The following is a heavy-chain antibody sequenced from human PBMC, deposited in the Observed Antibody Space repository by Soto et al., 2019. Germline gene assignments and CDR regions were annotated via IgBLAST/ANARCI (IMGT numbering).Heavy chain of an antibody. V-gene: IGHV3-7*01. CDR1: GFIFRNYW. CDR3: TRDWDY. Sequence: ELQLVESGGDLVQPGGSLRLSCAVSGFIFRNYWMAWARQAPGKGLQWVAVIKQDGSETHYVDSVRGRFTISRDNANNSPYLYMNSLRADDTAVYYCTRDWDYWGRGTLVTVSS. J-gene: IGHJ4*02. CDR2: IKQDGSET.